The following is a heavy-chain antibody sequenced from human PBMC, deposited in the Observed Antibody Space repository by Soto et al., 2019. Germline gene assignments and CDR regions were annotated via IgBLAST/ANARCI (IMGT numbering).Heavy chain of an antibody. CDR1: GFTFSNHA. V-gene: IGHV3-23*01. D-gene: IGHD3-3*02. CDR2: VSGGGGSS. CDR3: VRGLLAFFDF. J-gene: IGHJ4*02. Sequence: LRLSCAASGFTFSNHAMSWIRQAPGKGLEWVSAVSGGGGSSFYADSVKGRFTISRDNSKNTVSLQMSGLRVEDTALYYCVRGLLAFFDFWGQGTPVTVSS.